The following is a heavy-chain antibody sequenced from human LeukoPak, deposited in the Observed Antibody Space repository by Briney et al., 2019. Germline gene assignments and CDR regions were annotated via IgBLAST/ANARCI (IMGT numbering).Heavy chain of an antibody. V-gene: IGHV1-69*13. J-gene: IGHJ6*02. CDR2: IIPIFGTA. CDR3: ARDDVDTATPLYYYYGMDV. Sequence: SVKVSCKASGGTFSSYAISWVRQAPGQGLEWMGGIIPIFGTANYAQKFQGRVTITADESTSTAYMELSSLRSEDTAVYYCARDDVDTATPLYYYYGMDVWGQGTTVTVSS. D-gene: IGHD5-18*01. CDR1: GGTFSSYA.